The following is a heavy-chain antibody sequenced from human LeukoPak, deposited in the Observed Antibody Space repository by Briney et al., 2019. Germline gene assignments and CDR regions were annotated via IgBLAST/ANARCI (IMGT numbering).Heavy chain of an antibody. V-gene: IGHV1-69*05. J-gene: IGHJ6*03. Sequence: ASVKVSCKASGGTFSSYAISWVRQAHGQGLEWMGGIIPIFGTANYAQKFQGRVTITTDESTSTAYMELSSLRSEDTAVYYCASYYYGSGSQWGYMDVWGKGTTVTVSS. D-gene: IGHD3-10*01. CDR1: GGTFSSYA. CDR2: IIPIFGTA. CDR3: ASYYYGSGSQWGYMDV.